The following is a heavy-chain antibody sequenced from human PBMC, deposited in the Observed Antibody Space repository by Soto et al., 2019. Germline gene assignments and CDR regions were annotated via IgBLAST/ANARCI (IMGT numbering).Heavy chain of an antibody. J-gene: IGHJ4*02. CDR3: ARTYYYDSSGYYYIPLFDY. CDR1: GYTFTSYD. D-gene: IGHD3-22*01. Sequence: QVKLVQSGAEVKKPGASVKVSCKASGYTFTSYDINWVRQATGQGLEWMGWMNPNSGNTGYAQKFQGRVTMTRNTSISTAYMELSSLRSEDTAVYYCARTYYYDSSGYYYIPLFDYWGQGTLVTVSS. CDR2: MNPNSGNT. V-gene: IGHV1-8*01.